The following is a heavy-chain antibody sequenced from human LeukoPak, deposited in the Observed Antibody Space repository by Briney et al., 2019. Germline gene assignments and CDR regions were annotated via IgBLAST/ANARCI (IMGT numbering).Heavy chain of an antibody. Sequence: PSETLSLTCTVSGGSISSSSYYWVWIRQPPGKGLEWIGSIFYTGNTYYNPSLKSRVTISVDTSKNQFSLKLSSVTAADTAVYYCARRPNSNYIDYWGQGTLVTVSS. D-gene: IGHD4-11*01. CDR3: ARRPNSNYIDY. CDR2: IFYTGNT. J-gene: IGHJ4*02. V-gene: IGHV4-39*01. CDR1: GGSISSSSYY.